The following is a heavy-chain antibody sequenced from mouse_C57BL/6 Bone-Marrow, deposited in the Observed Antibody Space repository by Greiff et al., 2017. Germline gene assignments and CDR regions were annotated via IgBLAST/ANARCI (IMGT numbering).Heavy chain of an antibody. CDR2: INPYNGGT. D-gene: IGHD1-1*01. V-gene: IGHV1-19*01. Sequence: EVQLQQSGPVLVKPGASVKMSCKASGYTFTDYYMNWVKQSHGKSLEWIGVINPYNGGTSYNQKFKGKATLTVDKSSSTAYMELNSLTSEDSAVYYCDSLLTWFAYWGQGTLVTVSA. CDR3: DSLLTWFAY. J-gene: IGHJ3*01. CDR1: GYTFTDYY.